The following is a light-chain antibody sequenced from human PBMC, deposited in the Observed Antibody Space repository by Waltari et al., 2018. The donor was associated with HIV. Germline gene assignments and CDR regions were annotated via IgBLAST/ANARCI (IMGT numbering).Light chain of an antibody. V-gene: IGLV3-25*03. Sequence: SYKLTQPPSVSVSPGQTARITCSGAALPKQFVYWYQQKPGQAPVQVIYKDVERPSGTSERISGSSSGTTVTLTISGVQPEDEADYYCQPGDTRSNYWVFGGGT. CDR3: QPGDTRSNYWV. J-gene: IGLJ3*02. CDR1: ALPKQF. CDR2: KDV.